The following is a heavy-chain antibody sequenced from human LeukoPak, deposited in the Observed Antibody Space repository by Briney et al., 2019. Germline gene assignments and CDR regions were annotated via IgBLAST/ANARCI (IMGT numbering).Heavy chain of an antibody. CDR1: GFTFSNYA. V-gene: IGHV3-23*01. CDR3: ARDKGGHHDY. Sequence: GGSLRLSCAASGFTFSNYAMRWVRQAPGKGLEWVSGISGSGDSTYYADSVKGRFTISRDNSKNTLYLQMNTLRAEDTAVYYCARDKGGHHDYWGQGTLVTVSS. CDR2: ISGSGDST. D-gene: IGHD1-26*01. J-gene: IGHJ4*02.